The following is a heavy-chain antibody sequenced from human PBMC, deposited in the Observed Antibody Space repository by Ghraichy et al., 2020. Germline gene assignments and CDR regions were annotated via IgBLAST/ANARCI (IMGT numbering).Heavy chain of an antibody. D-gene: IGHD3-10*01. CDR2: INPNGDNT. Sequence: ASVKVSCKASGYTFNIYYIHWVRQAPGQGLEWMGAINPNGDNTTFAQSFQGRITMTRDTSTSTVYMELTRLTSADTAMYYCSREPVGGLHYSYYALDVWGQGTTVTVSS. J-gene: IGHJ6*02. CDR1: GYTFNIYY. CDR3: SREPVGGLHYSYYALDV. V-gene: IGHV1-46*02.